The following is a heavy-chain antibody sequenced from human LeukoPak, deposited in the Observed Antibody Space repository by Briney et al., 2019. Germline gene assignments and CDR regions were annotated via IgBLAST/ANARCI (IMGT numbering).Heavy chain of an antibody. Sequence: SETPSLTCAVYGGSFSGYYWSWIRQPPGKGLEWIGEINHSGSTNYNPSLKSRVTISVDTSKNQFSLKLSSVSAADTAVYYCARGGLRDSGSYFSSDYWGQGTLVTVSS. J-gene: IGHJ4*02. CDR1: GGSFSGYY. CDR3: ARGGLRDSGSYFSSDY. D-gene: IGHD1-26*01. CDR2: INHSGST. V-gene: IGHV4-34*01.